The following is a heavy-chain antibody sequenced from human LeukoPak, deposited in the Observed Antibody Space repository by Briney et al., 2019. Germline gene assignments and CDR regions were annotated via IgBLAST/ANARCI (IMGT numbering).Heavy chain of an antibody. J-gene: IGHJ4*02. CDR1: GFTFDDYG. V-gene: IGHV3-20*04. CDR3: ARVGISGWTSRRGVDY. Sequence: GGSLRLSCAPSGFTFDDYGMSSVRHAPGKWREWSSGISWNGGTTGSADSVKGRFTISRDNAKNSLYLQMNSLRAEDTALYYCARVGISGWTSRRGVDYWGQGALVTVSS. D-gene: IGHD6-19*01. CDR2: ISWNGGTT.